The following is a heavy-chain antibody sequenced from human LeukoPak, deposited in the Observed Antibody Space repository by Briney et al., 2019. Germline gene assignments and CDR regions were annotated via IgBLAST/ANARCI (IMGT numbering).Heavy chain of an antibody. V-gene: IGHV1-8*03. CDR3: ARAAAYYYYMDV. J-gene: IGHJ6*03. Sequence: ASVKVSCKASGYTFTSYDINWVRQAPGQGLEWMGWMKPNSGNTGYAQKFQGRVTITRNTSISTAYMELSSLRSEDTAVYYCARAAAYYYYMDVWGKGTTVTVSS. CDR1: GYTFTSYD. D-gene: IGHD6-25*01. CDR2: MKPNSGNT.